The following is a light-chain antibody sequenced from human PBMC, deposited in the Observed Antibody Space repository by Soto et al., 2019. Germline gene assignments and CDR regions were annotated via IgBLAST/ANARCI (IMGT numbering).Light chain of an antibody. Sequence: QSVLTQPPSASGSPGQSVTISCTGTGSDVGGYKYVSWYQQHPGKAPKLIIYEVTNRPSGIPNRFAGSKSDNTASLTISGLQTEDEADYYCSSYASGRTLVFGTGTKLTVL. J-gene: IGLJ1*01. CDR1: GSDVGGYKY. V-gene: IGLV2-14*01. CDR3: SSYASGRTLV. CDR2: EVT.